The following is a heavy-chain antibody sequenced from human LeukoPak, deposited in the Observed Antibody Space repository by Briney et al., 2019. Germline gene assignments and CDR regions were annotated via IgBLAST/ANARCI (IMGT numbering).Heavy chain of an antibody. J-gene: IGHJ3*02. CDR1: RFTFSSYG. CDR3: AKDPSTVTTGVFDI. CDR2: ISYDGTNK. V-gene: IGHV3-30*18. Sequence: GGSLRLSCAASRFTFSSYGMHWVRQAPGKGLEWVAVISYDGTNKYYADSVKGRFIMSRDNSKNTLYLQMNSLRAEDTAVYYCAKDPSTVTTGVFDIWGQGTMVSVSS. D-gene: IGHD4-17*01.